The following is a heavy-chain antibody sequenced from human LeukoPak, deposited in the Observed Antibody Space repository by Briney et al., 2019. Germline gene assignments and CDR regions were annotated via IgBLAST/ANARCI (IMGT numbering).Heavy chain of an antibody. D-gene: IGHD6-19*01. Sequence: SETLSLTCTVSGGSIGSSNYYWGWVRQPPGKGLEWIGFLHSSGNTYYSPSLNSRVTMSVDMSNNQFSLILTSVTVADTAVYYCASKRFSSGWAYYFVYWGQGTLVTVSS. CDR2: LHSSGNT. J-gene: IGHJ4*02. V-gene: IGHV4-39*01. CDR1: GGSIGSSNYY. CDR3: ASKRFSSGWAYYFVY.